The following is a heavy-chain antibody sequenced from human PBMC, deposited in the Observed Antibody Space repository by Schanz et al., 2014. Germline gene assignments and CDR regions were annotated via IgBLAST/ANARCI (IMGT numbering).Heavy chain of an antibody. CDR1: GFTFRGHA. CDR2: TSTDGTKT. CDR3: AKDMEGYCDTMTCPIPAFDI. V-gene: IGHV3-30*04. J-gene: IGHJ3*02. Sequence: QVQLVESGGGVVQPGTSLRLSCAASGFTFRGHAMHWVRQAPGQGLEKVAVTSTDGTKTYYAASVRGRFTISRDNAKNSLYLQMNSLRAEDTALYYCAKDMEGYCDTMTCPIPAFDIWGQGTMVTVSS. D-gene: IGHD2-15*01.